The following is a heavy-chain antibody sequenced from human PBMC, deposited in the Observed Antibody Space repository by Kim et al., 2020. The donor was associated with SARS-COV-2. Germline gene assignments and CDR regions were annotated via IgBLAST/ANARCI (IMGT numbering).Heavy chain of an antibody. CDR1: GDSVSSNSAA. J-gene: IGHJ6*02. Sequence: SQTLSLTCAISGDSVSSNSAAWNWIRQSPSRGLEWLGRTYYRSKWYNDYAVSVKSRITINPDTSKNQFSLQLNSVTPEDTAVYYCAREIRIAAAVTGETNYYYYGMDVWGQGTTVTVSS. CDR2: TYYRSKWYN. D-gene: IGHD6-13*01. CDR3: AREIRIAAAVTGETNYYYYGMDV. V-gene: IGHV6-1*01.